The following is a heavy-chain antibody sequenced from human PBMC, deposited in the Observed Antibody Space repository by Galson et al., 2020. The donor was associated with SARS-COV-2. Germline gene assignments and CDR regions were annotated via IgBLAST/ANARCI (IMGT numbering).Heavy chain of an antibody. CDR3: ARDASRGLDP. Sequence: SQTFSLTCTLSGGSISDYHWSWIRQPPGKGLEWIGYIYYTGSTTYNPSLKSRVTISIDTSKRQFSLTLSSVTAADTAVYYCARDASRGLDPWGQGTLVTVSS. V-gene: IGHV4-59*01. J-gene: IGHJ5*02. D-gene: IGHD2-2*01. CDR2: IYYTGST. CDR1: GGSISDYH.